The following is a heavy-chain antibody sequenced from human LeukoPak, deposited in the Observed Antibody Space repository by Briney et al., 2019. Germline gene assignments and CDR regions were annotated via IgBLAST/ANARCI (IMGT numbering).Heavy chain of an antibody. V-gene: IGHV3-7*04. D-gene: IGHD6-6*01. Sequence: PGGSLRLSCAASGFTLSSYWMSRGRQAPGNGLHSVANINQDGSEKSYVDSVKGRFTISRDNAKNSLFLQMNSLRAEDTAVYYCARINSSSSPHFDYWGQGTLVTVSS. CDR3: ARINSSSSPHFDY. CDR1: GFTLSSYW. CDR2: INQDGSEK. J-gene: IGHJ4*02.